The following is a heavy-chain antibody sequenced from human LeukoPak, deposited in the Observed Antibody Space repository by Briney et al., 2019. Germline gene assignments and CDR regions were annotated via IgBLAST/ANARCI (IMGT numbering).Heavy chain of an antibody. Sequence: ASVKVSCKASGYTFTSYGISWVRQAPGQGLEWMGWISAYNGNTNYAQKLQGRVTMTTDTSTSTAYMELRSLRSDDTAVYYCARGYDSNTYYYVGYWGQGTLVTVSS. D-gene: IGHD3-22*01. CDR1: GYTFTSYG. V-gene: IGHV1-18*01. CDR2: ISAYNGNT. J-gene: IGHJ4*02. CDR3: ARGYDSNTYYYVGY.